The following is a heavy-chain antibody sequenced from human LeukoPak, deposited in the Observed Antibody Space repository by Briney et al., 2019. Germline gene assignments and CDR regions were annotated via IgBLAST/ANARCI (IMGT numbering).Heavy chain of an antibody. Sequence: NPSETLSLTCTVSGGSISSRPYSWGWIRQPPGKGLEWLGSFYYSGSTYYKPSLKSRVSISVDTSKNQFSLDLSSVTAADTAVYYCVRLVVSSWYHEVLRGRDYWGQGTLVTVSS. CDR1: GGSISSRPYS. D-gene: IGHD6-13*01. J-gene: IGHJ4*02. V-gene: IGHV4-39*01. CDR2: FYYSGST. CDR3: VRLVVSSWYHEVLRGRDY.